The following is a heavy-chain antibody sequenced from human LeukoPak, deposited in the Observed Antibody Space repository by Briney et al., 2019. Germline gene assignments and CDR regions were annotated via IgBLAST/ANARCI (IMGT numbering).Heavy chain of an antibody. D-gene: IGHD4-17*01. J-gene: IGHJ4*02. V-gene: IGHV1-2*06. Sequence: GASVKVSCKASGYTFTAYYMHWVRQAPGQGLEWMGRLNPNTGDTAYAQKFQGRVTMTRDTSISTAYMELSRLRSDDTAVYFCARTLSTTVNDYWGQGTLATVSS. CDR2: LNPNTGDT. CDR1: GYTFTAYY. CDR3: ARTLSTTVNDY.